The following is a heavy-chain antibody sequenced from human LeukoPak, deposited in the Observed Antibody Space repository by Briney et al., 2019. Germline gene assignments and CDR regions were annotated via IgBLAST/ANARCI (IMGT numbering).Heavy chain of an antibody. J-gene: IGHJ4*02. D-gene: IGHD5-18*01. CDR3: ARTPLRDTAMVQDY. Sequence: GASVKVSCKASGYTFTSYDINWVRQATGQGLEWMGWMNPNSGNTGYAQKFQGRVTMTRNTSISTAYMELSSLRSEDTAVYYCARTPLRDTAMVQDYWGQGTLVTVSS. CDR2: MNPNSGNT. V-gene: IGHV1-8*01. CDR1: GYTFTSYD.